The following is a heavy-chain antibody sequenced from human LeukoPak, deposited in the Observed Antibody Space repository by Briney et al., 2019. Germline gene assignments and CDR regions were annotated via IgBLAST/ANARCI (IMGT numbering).Heavy chain of an antibody. CDR1: GFTFHHFA. CDR2: IGTAGDT. D-gene: IGHD3-10*01. V-gene: IGHV3-13*01. Sequence: GGSLRLSCGASGFTFHHFAVHWVRQATGKGLEWVSAIGTAGDTYYPGSVKGRFTISRENAKNSLYLQMNSLRAGDTAVYYCVVFGMVRGVLWGQGTMVTVSS. J-gene: IGHJ3*01. CDR3: VVFGMVRGVL.